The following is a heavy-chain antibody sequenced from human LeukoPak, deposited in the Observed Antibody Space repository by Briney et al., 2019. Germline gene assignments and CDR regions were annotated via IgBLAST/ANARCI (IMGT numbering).Heavy chain of an antibody. Sequence: GGSLRLSCAASGFTFSSYSMNWVRQAPGKGLEWVSSISSSSSSYIYYADSVKGRFTISRDNAKNSLYLQMNSLRAEDTAVYYCAAVWAAGDVPIDYWGQGTLVTVSS. CDR2: ISSSSSSYI. V-gene: IGHV3-21*01. CDR1: GFTFSSYS. D-gene: IGHD6-13*01. CDR3: AAVWAAGDVPIDY. J-gene: IGHJ4*02.